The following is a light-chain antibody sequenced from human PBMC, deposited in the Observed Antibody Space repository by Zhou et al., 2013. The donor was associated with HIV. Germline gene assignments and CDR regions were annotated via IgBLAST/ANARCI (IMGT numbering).Light chain of an antibody. CDR2: GAS. CDR3: QQHYDYPSIT. Sequence: EIVLTQSPATVSVSRGERATLSCRASQSVSNNLAWYQQKPGQAPRLLIYGASTLQSGVPSRFSGSGSGTEFNLTIDCLQSEDFATYYCQQHYDYPSITFGQGTRLEIK. J-gene: IGKJ5*01. V-gene: IGKV3-15*01. CDR1: QSVSNN.